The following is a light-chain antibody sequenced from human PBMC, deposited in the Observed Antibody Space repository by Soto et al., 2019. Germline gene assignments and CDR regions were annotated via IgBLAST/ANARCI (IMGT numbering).Light chain of an antibody. J-gene: IGKJ1*01. CDR1: ESISSW. CDR2: DAS. Sequence: DIQMAVTPSTLSAAGGERGTSSCRASESISSWLAWYQQKPGKAPKLLIYDASSLESGVPSRFSGSRSGTDLTLSITSLQPEDIGTYYCQPTDTLPSTFGQGTKVDI. V-gene: IGKV1-5*01. CDR3: QPTDTLPST.